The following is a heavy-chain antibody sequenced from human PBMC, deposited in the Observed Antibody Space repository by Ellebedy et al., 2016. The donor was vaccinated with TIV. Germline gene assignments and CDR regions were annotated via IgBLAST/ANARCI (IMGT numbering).Heavy chain of an antibody. J-gene: IGHJ5*01. CDR1: GFSLSTSGVG. D-gene: IGHD3-10*01. V-gene: IGHV2-5*02. CDR2: LFWDENK. CDR3: AQRGRSKDWFDF. Sequence: SGPTLVKPTQTLTLTCTFSGFSLSTSGVGVGWIRQPPGKALELLALLFWDENKRYSPSLKNRLTITKDTSKNLVVLTMTNMDPVDTATYYCAQRGRSKDWFDFWGQGTLVTVSS.